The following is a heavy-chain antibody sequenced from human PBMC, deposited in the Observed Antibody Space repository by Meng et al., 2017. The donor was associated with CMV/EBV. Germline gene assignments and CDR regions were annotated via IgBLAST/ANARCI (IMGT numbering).Heavy chain of an antibody. Sequence: GESLKISCAASGFTFSSYEMNWVRQAPGKGLEWVSYISSSGSTIYYADSVKGRFTISRDNAKNSLYLQMNSLRAEDTAVYYCARDLIVVVPAAEAWYYYGMDVWGQGTTVTVSS. CDR3: ARDLIVVVPAAEAWYYYGMDV. CDR2: ISSSGSTI. J-gene: IGHJ6*02. CDR1: GFTFSSYE. D-gene: IGHD2-2*01. V-gene: IGHV3-48*03.